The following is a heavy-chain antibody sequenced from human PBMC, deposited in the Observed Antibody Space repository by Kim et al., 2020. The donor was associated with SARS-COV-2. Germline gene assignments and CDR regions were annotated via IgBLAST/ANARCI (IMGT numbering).Heavy chain of an antibody. D-gene: IGHD3-10*01. J-gene: IGHJ4*02. V-gene: IGHV4-39*01. CDR2: SYYSGST. CDR1: GGSISSSSYY. CDR3: ARSFLWFGELLPPSWVSFYFDY. Sequence: SETLSLTCTVSGGSISSSSYYWGWIRQPPGKGLEWIGSSYYSGSTYYNPSLKSRVTISVDTSKNQFSLKLSSVTAADTAVYYCARSFLWFGELLPPSWVSFYFDYWGQGTLVTVSS.